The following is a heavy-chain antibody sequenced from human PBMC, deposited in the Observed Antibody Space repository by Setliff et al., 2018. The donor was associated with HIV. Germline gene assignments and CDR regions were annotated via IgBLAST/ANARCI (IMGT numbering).Heavy chain of an antibody. J-gene: IGHJ6*03. Sequence: ASVKVSCKASGYTFSNYDINWVRQAAGQGLEWMGWMNPDSRNTGYAQRFEGRVTLTWDTSISTAYLELNHLKSDDTAVYYCARARTDYYDRRRRSHYYIDVWARGATVTVSS. CDR3: ARARTDYYDRRRRSHYYIDV. V-gene: IGHV1-8*02. D-gene: IGHD3-22*01. CDR1: GYTFSNYD. CDR2: MNPDSRNT.